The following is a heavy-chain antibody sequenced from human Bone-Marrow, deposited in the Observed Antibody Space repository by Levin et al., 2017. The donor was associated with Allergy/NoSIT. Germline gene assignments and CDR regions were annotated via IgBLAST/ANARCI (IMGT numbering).Heavy chain of an antibody. V-gene: IGHV3-23*01. CDR1: GFTFSSYA. Sequence: PGGSLRLSCAASGFTFSSYAMSWVRQAPGKGLEWVSAISGSGGSTYYADSVKGRFTISRDNSTNTLYLQMNSLRAEDTAVYYCAKDSTVTTYYYYYMDVWGKGTTVTVSS. J-gene: IGHJ6*03. D-gene: IGHD4-11*01. CDR2: ISGSGGST. CDR3: AKDSTVTTYYYYYMDV.